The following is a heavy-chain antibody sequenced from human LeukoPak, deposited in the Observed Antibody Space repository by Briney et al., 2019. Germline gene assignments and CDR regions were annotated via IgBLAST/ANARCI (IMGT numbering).Heavy chain of an antibody. CDR3: ARRELLGYSYGLRTFNI. J-gene: IGHJ3*02. D-gene: IGHD5-18*01. CDR2: IYSGGIYNDGTT. Sequence: GGTLRLSCAASGYTVSSNYMSWVRQAPGKGLEWVSVIYSGGIYNDGTTNYGDSVKGRFTISRDNSKNTLYLQMNSLRAEDTAVYYCARRELLGYSYGLRTFNIWGQGTTVTVSS. V-gene: IGHV3-66*04. CDR1: GYTVSSNY.